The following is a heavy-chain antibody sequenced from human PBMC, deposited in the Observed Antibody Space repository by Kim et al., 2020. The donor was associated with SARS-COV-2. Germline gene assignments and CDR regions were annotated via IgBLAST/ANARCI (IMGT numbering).Heavy chain of an antibody. Sequence: GGSLRLSCAASGFSFSGYWMHWVRQAPGKGLVWVSRINIDGTATTYADSVRGRVVMSRDNARDTLYLQIYSLSAEDTAMYYCARDGYNRGEWFFDLWGRGALVTVSS. D-gene: IGHD6-13*01. V-gene: IGHV3-74*01. J-gene: IGHJ2*01. CDR2: INIDGTAT. CDR3: ARDGYNRGEWFFDL. CDR1: GFSFSGYW.